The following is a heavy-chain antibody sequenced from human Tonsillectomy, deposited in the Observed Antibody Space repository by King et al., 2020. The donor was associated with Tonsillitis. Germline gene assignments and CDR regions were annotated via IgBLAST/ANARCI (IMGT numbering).Heavy chain of an antibody. D-gene: IGHD3-3*01. Sequence: QVQLVESGGGVVQPGRSLRVSCAASGFTFSSCGMHWVRQAPGKGLEWVAVIWFDGTNKYYADSVKGRFTISRDNSKNTLYLQMNSLRAEDTAVYYCARGGDVDYDANYYMDVWGKGTTVTVSS. V-gene: IGHV3-33*08. J-gene: IGHJ6*03. CDR3: ARGGDVDYDANYYMDV. CDR1: GFTFSSCG. CDR2: IWFDGTNK.